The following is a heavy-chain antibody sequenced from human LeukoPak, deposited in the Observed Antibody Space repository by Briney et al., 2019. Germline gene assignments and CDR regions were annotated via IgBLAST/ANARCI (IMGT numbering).Heavy chain of an antibody. V-gene: IGHV1-69*01. CDR1: GGTFSSYS. CDR3: ARAVLRYFDWLLPTSFDY. J-gene: IGHJ4*02. CDR2: IIPIFSTA. D-gene: IGHD3-9*01. Sequence: SSVKVSCKASGGTFSSYSISWMRQAPGQGLEWMGGIIPIFSTANYAQKYQGRVTITADESTSTAYMELSSLRSEDTAVYYCARAVLRYFDWLLPTSFDYWGQGTLVTVSS.